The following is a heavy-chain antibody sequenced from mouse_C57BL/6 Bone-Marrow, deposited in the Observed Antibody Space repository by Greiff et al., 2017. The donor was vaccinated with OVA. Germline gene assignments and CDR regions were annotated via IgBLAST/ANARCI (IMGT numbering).Heavy chain of an antibody. CDR3: NTYRY. CDR1: GFNIKDDY. V-gene: IGHV14-4*01. CDR2: IDPENGDT. Sequence: VQLQQSGAELVRPGASVKLSCTASGFNIKDDYMHWVKERPEQGLEWIGWIDPENGDTEYASKFQGKATITADTSSKTVYLHLSSLTSEDTAVYYCNTYRYWGQGTTLTDSS. J-gene: IGHJ2*01.